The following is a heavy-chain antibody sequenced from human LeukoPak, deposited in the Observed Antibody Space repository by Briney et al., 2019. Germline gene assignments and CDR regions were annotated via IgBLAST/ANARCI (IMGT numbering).Heavy chain of an antibody. J-gene: IGHJ4*02. CDR3: ARHRVGATDY. Sequence: SETLSLTCTVSGGSISSYYWSWIRQPPGKGLEWIGYIYYSGSTNYNPSLKSRVTISVDTSKNQFSLKLSSVTAADTAVYYCARHRVGATDYWGQGTLVTVSS. D-gene: IGHD1-26*01. CDR2: IYYSGST. CDR1: GGSISSYY. V-gene: IGHV4-59*08.